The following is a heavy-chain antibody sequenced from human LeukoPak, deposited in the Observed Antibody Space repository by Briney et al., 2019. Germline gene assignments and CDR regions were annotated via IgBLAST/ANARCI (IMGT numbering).Heavy chain of an antibody. Sequence: PGGSLRLSCVASGFTFGHHFMSWVRQAPGGGLEWVANINPDGGIKFHADSVKGRFTISRDNARNSVYLQMNSLRGEDTAVYYCARAVDVADYWGQGTLVAVSS. CDR1: GFTFGHHF. J-gene: IGHJ4*02. D-gene: IGHD3-16*01. CDR3: ARAVDVADY. CDR2: INPDGGIK. V-gene: IGHV3-7*01.